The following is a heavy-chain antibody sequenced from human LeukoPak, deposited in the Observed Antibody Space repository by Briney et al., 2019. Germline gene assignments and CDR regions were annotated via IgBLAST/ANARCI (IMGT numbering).Heavy chain of an antibody. Sequence: PSETLSLTCSVSGGSVSSGSYYWNWIRQPPGKGLEWIGYIYYSGSTNYNPSLKSRVTISVDKSKNQFSLKLSSVTAADTAVYYCARGPLYYDFWSGPADDAFDIWGQGTMVTVSS. CDR1: GGSVSSGSYY. V-gene: IGHV4-61*01. J-gene: IGHJ3*02. CDR2: IYYSGST. CDR3: ARGPLYYDFWSGPADDAFDI. D-gene: IGHD3-3*01.